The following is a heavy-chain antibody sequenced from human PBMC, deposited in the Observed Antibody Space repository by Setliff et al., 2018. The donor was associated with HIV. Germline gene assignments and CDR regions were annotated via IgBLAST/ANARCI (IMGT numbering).Heavy chain of an antibody. CDR1: AGSISSSNYY. Sequence: SETLSLTCTVSAGSISSSNYYWGWIRQPPGKGLEWIGSIYHSGSTYYNPSLKSRVTISVGTSKNQFSLKLSSVTAADTAVYYCARDGYSSSWYVISGSFDYWGQGILVTVSS. CDR3: ARDGYSSSWYVISGSFDY. V-gene: IGHV4-39*07. CDR2: IYHSGST. D-gene: IGHD6-13*01. J-gene: IGHJ4*02.